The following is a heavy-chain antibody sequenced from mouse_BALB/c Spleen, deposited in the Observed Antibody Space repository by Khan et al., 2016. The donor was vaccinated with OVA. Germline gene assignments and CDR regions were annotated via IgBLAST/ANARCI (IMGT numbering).Heavy chain of an antibody. CDR1: GYTFTSYW. CDR3: TRNGFGNYESWDY. J-gene: IGHJ2*01. D-gene: IGHD2-1*01. Sequence: VQLKQSGTVLARPGASVKMSCKASGYTFTSYWMHWVKQRPGQGLEWIGAIYPGNSDTNYNQKFKGKAKLTAVTSTSTASLELNSLTNEDSAVYYCTRNGFGNYESWDYWGQGTTLTVSS. CDR2: IYPGNSDT. V-gene: IGHV1-5*01.